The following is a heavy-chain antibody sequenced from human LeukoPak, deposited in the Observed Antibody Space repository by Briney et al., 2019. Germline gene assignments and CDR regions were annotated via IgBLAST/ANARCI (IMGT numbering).Heavy chain of an antibody. V-gene: IGHV1-18*01. CDR2: ISAYNGNT. D-gene: IGHD6-13*01. CDR1: GYTFTSYG. J-gene: IGHJ6*03. CDR3: ARDSLFLQYSSSWYAMDV. Sequence: ASVKVSCKASGYTFTSYGISWVRQAPGQGLEWMGWISAYNGNTNYAQKLQGRVTMTTDTSTSTAYMELRSLRSDDTAVYYCARDSLFLQYSSSWYAMDVWGKGTTVTVSS.